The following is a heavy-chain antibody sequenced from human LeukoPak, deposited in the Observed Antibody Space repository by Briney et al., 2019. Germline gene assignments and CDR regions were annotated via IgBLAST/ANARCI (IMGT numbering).Heavy chain of an antibody. CDR1: GYRFTSFW. J-gene: IGHJ4*02. CDR3: ARSVRATPLDY. Sequence: GESLKISCKGSGYRFTSFWIAWVRQMPGKGLEWMGIIYPSDSETTYSPSFQGQVTISADKSISTAYLQWNSLTASDTAMYYCARSVRATPLDYWGQGTPVTVSS. V-gene: IGHV5-51*01. D-gene: IGHD1-26*01. CDR2: IYPSDSET.